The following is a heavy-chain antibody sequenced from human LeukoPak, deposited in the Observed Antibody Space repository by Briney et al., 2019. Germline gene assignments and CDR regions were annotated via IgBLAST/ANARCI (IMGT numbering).Heavy chain of an antibody. CDR3: AKDRPTVYSSSWLHFLDS. V-gene: IGHV3-23*01. D-gene: IGHD6-13*01. J-gene: IGHJ4*02. CDR2: ISGSGGST. Sequence: GGTLRLSCAASGFTFSSYGMIWVRQAPGKGLEWVSGISGSGGSTYLADSVKGRITISRDNSKNTLYLEMNSLRADDTAVYYCAKDRPTVYSSSWLHFLDSWGQGTLVTVSS. CDR1: GFTFSSYG.